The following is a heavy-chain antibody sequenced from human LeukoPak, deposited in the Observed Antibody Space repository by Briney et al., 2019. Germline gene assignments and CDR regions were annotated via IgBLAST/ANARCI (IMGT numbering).Heavy chain of an antibody. CDR2: IKEDGSEE. CDR1: GFTFSNYW. CDR3: ARDINYVFDY. V-gene: IGHV3-7*05. J-gene: IGHJ4*02. D-gene: IGHD3-10*02. Sequence: GGSLLLSCAASGFTFSNYWMSWVRPAPGKGLEWLANIKEDGSEEYYVDSVKGRFTISRDNAKNSLYLQMNSLRAEDTAVYYCARDINYVFDYWGQGALVTVSS.